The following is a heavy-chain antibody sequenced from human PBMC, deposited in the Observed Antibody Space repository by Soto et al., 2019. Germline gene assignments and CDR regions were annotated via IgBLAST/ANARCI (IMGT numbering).Heavy chain of an antibody. CDR1: GFTFSSYT. Sequence: GGSLRLSCAASGFTFSSYTRNWVRQGPGKGLEWVSSISSSSSYIYYADSVKGRFTISRHNSKNTLYLQMKSLRAEDTAVYYCEKAVGNYYYYGMDVWGQGTTVTVSS. V-gene: IGHV3-21*01. D-gene: IGHD7-27*01. CDR2: ISSSSSYI. J-gene: IGHJ6*02. CDR3: EKAVGNYYYYGMDV.